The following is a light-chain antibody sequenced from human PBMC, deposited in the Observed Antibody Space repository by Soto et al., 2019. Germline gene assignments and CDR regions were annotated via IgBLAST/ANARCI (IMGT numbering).Light chain of an antibody. V-gene: IGKV3-20*01. CDR1: HSVSSSY. CDR3: QQYGSSPPIT. Sequence: EIVLTQSPGTLSLSPGERATLSCRASHSVSSSYLAWYQQKPGQAPRLLIHGASSRATGIPDRFSGSGSGTDFTLTISRREHEDFAEDYCQQYGSSPPITFGQGTRLEIK. J-gene: IGKJ5*01. CDR2: GAS.